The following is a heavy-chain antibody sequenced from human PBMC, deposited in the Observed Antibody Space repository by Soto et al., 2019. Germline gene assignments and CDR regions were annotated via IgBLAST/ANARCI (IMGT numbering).Heavy chain of an antibody. CDR1: GYTFTDHF. Sequence: ASVRVSCKASGYTFTDHFIHWVRQASGQGLEWMGWINPDNGGTVYAQKFQGRITMARDTPVSTVYRELSGLRSGDTAAFYCTRSTQYSATLEFDFCRQGTLVTVSS. CDR2: INPDNGGT. J-gene: IGHJ4*02. CDR3: TRSTQYSATLEFDF. V-gene: IGHV1-2*02. D-gene: IGHD5-12*01.